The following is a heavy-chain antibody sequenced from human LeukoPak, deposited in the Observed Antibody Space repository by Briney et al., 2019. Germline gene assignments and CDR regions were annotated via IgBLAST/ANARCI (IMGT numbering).Heavy chain of an antibody. CDR2: INPNSGGT. Sequence: ASVKVSCKASGYTFTGYYMHWVRQAPGQGLEWMGWINPNSGGTNYAQKFQGRVTMTRDTSISTAYMELSRLRSDDTAVYYCARAGIVDLCSSTSCYMIDWGRGTLVTVSS. CDR1: GYTFTGYY. V-gene: IGHV1-2*02. CDR3: ARAGIVDLCSSTSCYMID. J-gene: IGHJ4*02. D-gene: IGHD2-2*02.